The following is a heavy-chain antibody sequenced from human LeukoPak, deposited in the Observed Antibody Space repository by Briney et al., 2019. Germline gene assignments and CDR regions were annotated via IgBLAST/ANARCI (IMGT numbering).Heavy chain of an antibody. J-gene: IGHJ4*02. CDR3: ARRPSSGWYAGSVAGGDY. V-gene: IGHV3-21*01. Sequence: PGGSLRLSCAASGFTFSSYSMNWVRQAPGKGLEWVSSISSSSSYIYYADSVKGRFTISRDNAKNSLYLQIYSLRAEDTAVYYCARRPSSGWYAGSVAGGDYWGQGTLVTVSS. D-gene: IGHD6-19*01. CDR1: GFTFSSYS. CDR2: ISSSSSYI.